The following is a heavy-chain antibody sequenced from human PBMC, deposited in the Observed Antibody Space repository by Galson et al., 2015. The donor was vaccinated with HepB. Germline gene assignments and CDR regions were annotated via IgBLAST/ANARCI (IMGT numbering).Heavy chain of an antibody. CDR3: ARERIAVAGTRPFDY. Sequence: SLRLSCAASGFTFSSYAMHWVRQAPGKGLERVAVISYDGSNKYYADSVKGRFTISRDNSKNTLYLQMNSMRAEDTAVYYCARERIAVAGTRPFDYWGQGTLSPSPQ. J-gene: IGHJ4*02. D-gene: IGHD6-19*01. CDR1: GFTFSSYA. CDR2: ISYDGSNK. V-gene: IGHV3-30*04.